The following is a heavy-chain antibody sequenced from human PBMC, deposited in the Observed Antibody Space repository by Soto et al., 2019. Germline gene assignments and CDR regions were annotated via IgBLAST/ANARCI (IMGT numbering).Heavy chain of an antibody. Sequence: LSLTCTVSGGSISSYYWSWIRQPPGKGLEWIGYIYYSGSTTYNPSLKSQVTISVDTSKNQFSLQLSSVTAADSATYYCARGDIVSSNFYYMEVWGKGTTVTVSS. CDR2: IYYSGST. J-gene: IGHJ6*03. CDR3: ARGDIVSSNFYYMEV. CDR1: GGSISSYY. D-gene: IGHD3-16*02. V-gene: IGHV4-59*01.